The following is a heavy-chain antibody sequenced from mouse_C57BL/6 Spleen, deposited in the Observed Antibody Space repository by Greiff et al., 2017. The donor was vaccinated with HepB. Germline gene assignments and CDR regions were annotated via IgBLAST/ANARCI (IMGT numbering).Heavy chain of an antibody. V-gene: IGHV5-9-1*02. D-gene: IGHD1-1*01. CDR3: TREGLRGTYFDY. CDR1: GFTFSSYA. Sequence: EVNVVESGEGLVKPGGSLKLSCAASGFTFSSYAMSWVRQTPEKRLEWVAYISSGGDYIYYADTVKGRFTISRDNARNTLYLQMSSLKSEDTAMYYCTREGLRGTYFDYWGQGTTLTVSS. J-gene: IGHJ2*01. CDR2: ISSGGDYI.